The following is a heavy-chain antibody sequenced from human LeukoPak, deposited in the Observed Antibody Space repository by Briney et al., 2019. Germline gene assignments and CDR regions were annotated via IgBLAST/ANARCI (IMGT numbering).Heavy chain of an antibody. CDR1: GGSISSSSYY. Sequence: SDTLSLTCTVSGGSISSSSYYWGWIRPPPGKGLEWIAIANIYYSGSTYYNPSLKSRVTISVDTSKNQFSLKLSSVTAADTAVYYCARQGWFNAFDIWGQGTMVIVSS. CDR3: ARQGWFNAFDI. D-gene: IGHD2-15*01. CDR2: ANIYYSGST. V-gene: IGHV4-39*01. J-gene: IGHJ3*02.